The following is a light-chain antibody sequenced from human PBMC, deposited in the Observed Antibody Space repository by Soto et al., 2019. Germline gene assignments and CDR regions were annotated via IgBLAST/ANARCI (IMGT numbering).Light chain of an antibody. Sequence: QSALTQPASVSGSPGQSITISCTGTSSDVGGYHYVSWYQPHPGTAPKLFIYEVSNRPSGVSYRVSGSKSGNTASLTTSGLQAEDEADYYCSSYTSSSAWVFGGGTQLTVL. V-gene: IGLV2-14*01. CDR3: SSYTSSSAWV. J-gene: IGLJ3*02. CDR1: SSDVGGYHY. CDR2: EVS.